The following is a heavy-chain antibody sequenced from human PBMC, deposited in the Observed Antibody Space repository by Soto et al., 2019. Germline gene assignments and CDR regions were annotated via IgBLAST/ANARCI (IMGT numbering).Heavy chain of an antibody. J-gene: IGHJ5*02. Sequence: PSETLSLTCTVSGGSISSYYWSWIRQPPGKGLEWIGYIYYSGSTNYNPSLKSRVTISVDTSKNQFSLKLSSVTAADTAVYYCARERGGYCSGGSCYGHTWFDPWGQGTLVTVS. CDR2: IYYSGST. CDR1: GGSISSYY. D-gene: IGHD2-15*01. V-gene: IGHV4-59*01. CDR3: ARERGGYCSGGSCYGHTWFDP.